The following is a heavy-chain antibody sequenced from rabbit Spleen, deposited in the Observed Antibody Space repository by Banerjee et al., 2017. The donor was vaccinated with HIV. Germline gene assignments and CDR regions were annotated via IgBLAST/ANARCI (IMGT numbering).Heavy chain of an antibody. D-gene: IGHD3-1*01. CDR3: ARDLASVVGWNFGL. Sequence: QEQLVESGGGLVQPGGSLKLSCKASGFDFNSYGVTWVRQAPGKGLEWIGYIEPIFGNTYYANWVNGRFTISSHNAQNTLYLQLSSLTAADTATYFCARDLASVVGWNFGLWGPGTLVTVS. CDR1: GFDFNSYG. J-gene: IGHJ6*01. CDR2: IEPIFGNT. V-gene: IGHV1S47*01.